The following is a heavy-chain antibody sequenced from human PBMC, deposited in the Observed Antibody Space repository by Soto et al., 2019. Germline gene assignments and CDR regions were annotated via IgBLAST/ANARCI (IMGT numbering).Heavy chain of an antibody. CDR1: GFTFSSFG. CDR2: IWYDGSNK. Sequence: QVQLVESGGGVVQPGRSLRLSCAASGFTFSSFGMHWVRQAPGKGLEWLALIWYDGSNKYYADSVKGRFTISRDNSKNTLYLQMNSLRAEDTAMYYCARVDSSSTAATGFDYWGQGTLVTVSS. CDR3: ARVDSSSTAATGFDY. V-gene: IGHV3-33*01. D-gene: IGHD6-25*01. J-gene: IGHJ4*02.